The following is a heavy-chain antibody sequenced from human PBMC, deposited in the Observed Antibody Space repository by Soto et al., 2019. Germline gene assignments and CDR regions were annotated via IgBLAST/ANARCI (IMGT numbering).Heavy chain of an antibody. V-gene: IGHV3-21*01. Sequence: GSLSLSSAASGFTFSSYSMNCVLQAPGKGLEWVSSISSSSSYIYYADSVKGRFTISRDNAKNSLYLQMNSLRAEDTAVYYCASRYDFWSGYSKGANAFDIWGQGTMVTVSS. D-gene: IGHD3-3*01. CDR2: ISSSSSYI. CDR3: ASRYDFWSGYSKGANAFDI. CDR1: GFTFSSYS. J-gene: IGHJ3*02.